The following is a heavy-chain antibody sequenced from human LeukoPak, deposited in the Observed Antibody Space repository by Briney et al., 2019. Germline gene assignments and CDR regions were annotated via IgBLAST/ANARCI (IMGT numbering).Heavy chain of an antibody. CDR1: GGSISSSSSY. J-gene: IGHJ4*02. CDR2: IYYSGNT. CDR3: AGPSSGWLQSARAY. V-gene: IGHV4-39*01. Sequence: SETLSLTCSVSGGSISSSSSYWGWIRQPPGKGLEWIGSIYYSGNTYDNPSLKSRVTISVDTSKNQFSLKLSSVTAADTAMYYCAGPSSGWLQSARAYWGQGTLVTVSS. D-gene: IGHD5-24*01.